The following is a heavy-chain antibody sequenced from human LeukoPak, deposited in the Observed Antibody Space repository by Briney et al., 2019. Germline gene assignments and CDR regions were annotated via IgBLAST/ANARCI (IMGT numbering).Heavy chain of an antibody. CDR3: ARGPNRYYFDY. CDR2: IYYSGRT. J-gene: IGHJ4*02. D-gene: IGHD2/OR15-2a*01. Sequence: PSETLSLTCTVSGGSISSYYWSWIRQPPGKGLEWTGYIYYSGRTNYNPSLKSRVTISVDTSKNQFSLKLSSVTAADTAVYYCARGPNRYYFDYWGQGTLVNVSS. V-gene: IGHV4-59*01. CDR1: GGSISSYY.